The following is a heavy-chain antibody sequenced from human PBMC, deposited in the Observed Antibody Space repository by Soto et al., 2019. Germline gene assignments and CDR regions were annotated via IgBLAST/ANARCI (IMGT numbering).Heavy chain of an antibody. CDR1: GYTFTSYA. CDR3: TYNWNERDAFDI. CDR2: INAGNGNT. Sequence: ASVKVSCKASGYTFTSYAMHWVRQAPGQRLEWMGWINAGNGNTKYSQKFQGRVTITRDTSASTAYMELSSLRSEDTAVYYCTYNWNERDAFDIWGQGTMVTVSS. V-gene: IGHV1-3*01. D-gene: IGHD1-20*01. J-gene: IGHJ3*02.